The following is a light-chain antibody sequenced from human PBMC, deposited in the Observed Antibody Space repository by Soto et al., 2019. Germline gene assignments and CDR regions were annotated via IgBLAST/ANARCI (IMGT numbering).Light chain of an antibody. Sequence: CELTHPPPVTMATGHAASITRMGNNIGSKRVHWYQQKPGQAPVLVVYDDSDRPSGIPERFSGSNSGNTATLTISRVDAGDEADYHCQVCDSSSEHLVFCGGTNVTVL. V-gene: IGLV3-21*02. J-gene: IGLJ2*01. CDR2: DDS. CDR1: NIGSKR. CDR3: QVCDSSSEHLV.